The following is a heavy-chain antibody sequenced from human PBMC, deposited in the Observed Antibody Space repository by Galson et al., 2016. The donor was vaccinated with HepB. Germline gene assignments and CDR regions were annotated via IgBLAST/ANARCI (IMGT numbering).Heavy chain of an antibody. CDR2: IYWNDDK. V-gene: IGHV2-5*01. CDR1: GFSLTTTGVS. CDR3: AHRFSGTTLRWLDP. Sequence: PALVKPTQTLKLTCTFSGFSLTTTGVSVGWIRQPPGKALEWLALIYWNDDKRYSSSLKSRLTVTKDPSKNQVVLTMTNMDPVDTATYYCAHRFSGTTLRWLDPWGPGILVTVSS. D-gene: IGHD1-7*01. J-gene: IGHJ5*02.